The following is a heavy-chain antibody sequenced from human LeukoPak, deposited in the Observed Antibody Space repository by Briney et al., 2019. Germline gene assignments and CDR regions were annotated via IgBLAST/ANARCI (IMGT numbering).Heavy chain of an antibody. CDR2: ITDSGGTT. D-gene: IGHD5-24*01. CDR3: ARELSEMATISPFDY. V-gene: IGHV3-23*01. Sequence: PGGSLRLSCAASGITFSSYAMSWVRQAPGKGLEWVSIITDSGGTTYYADSVKGRFTISRDNSKNTLYLQMNSLRAEDTAVYYCARELSEMATISPFDYWGQGTLVTVSS. J-gene: IGHJ4*02. CDR1: GITFSSYA.